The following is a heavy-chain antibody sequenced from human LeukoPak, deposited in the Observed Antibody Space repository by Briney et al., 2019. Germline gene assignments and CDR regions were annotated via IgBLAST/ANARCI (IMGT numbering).Heavy chain of an antibody. CDR3: ARCPVSYDSSARWFDP. D-gene: IGHD3-22*01. V-gene: IGHV3-23*01. Sequence: GGSLRLSCAASGFTFSDYSMNWVRQAPGKGLEWVSSISGSAGSTYYADSVKGRFTISRDNSKNTLYLQMNSLRAEDTAVYYCARCPVSYDSSARWFDPWGQGTLVTVSS. CDR2: ISGSAGST. J-gene: IGHJ5*02. CDR1: GFTFSDYS.